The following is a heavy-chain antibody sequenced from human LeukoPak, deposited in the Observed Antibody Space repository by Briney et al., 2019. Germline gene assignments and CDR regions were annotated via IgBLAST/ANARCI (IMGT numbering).Heavy chain of an antibody. D-gene: IGHD2-21*01. J-gene: IGHJ3*02. CDR3: AKGRMWWPDAFDI. Sequence: SGGSLRLSCAASGFTFSTYGMSWVRQAPGKGLEWVSAISGSGGSTYYADSVKGRFTISRDNSKNTLYLQMNSLRAEDTAVYYCAKGRMWWPDAFDIWGQGTMVTVSS. CDR1: GFTFSTYG. V-gene: IGHV3-23*01. CDR2: ISGSGGST.